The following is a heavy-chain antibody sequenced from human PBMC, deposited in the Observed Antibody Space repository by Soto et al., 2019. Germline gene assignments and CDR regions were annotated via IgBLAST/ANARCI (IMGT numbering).Heavy chain of an antibody. Sequence: PSETLSLTCTVSGGSISGYYWSWIRQPPGKGLEWIGYMYKTGSTVYNPSFKSRVTISVDTSKNQFSLKLSSVTAADTAVYYCARDPFLNWHEVGDDYWGQGTLVTVSS. CDR1: GGSISGYY. CDR3: ARDPFLNWHEVGDDY. V-gene: IGHV4-59*01. J-gene: IGHJ4*02. D-gene: IGHD1-1*01. CDR2: MYKTGST.